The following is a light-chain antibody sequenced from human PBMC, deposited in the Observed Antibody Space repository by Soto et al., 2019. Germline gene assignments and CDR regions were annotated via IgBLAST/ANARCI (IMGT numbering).Light chain of an antibody. Sequence: DIVLTESPGTLSLSPGDGATLSCRASETVSSSYLAWYQQKPGQAPRLLIYGASNRATGIPDRFSGSGSGTDFTLTISRLEPEDFAVYYCQQYGSSGTFGQGTKVDIK. CDR1: ETVSSSY. V-gene: IGKV3-20*01. J-gene: IGKJ1*01. CDR2: GAS. CDR3: QQYGSSGT.